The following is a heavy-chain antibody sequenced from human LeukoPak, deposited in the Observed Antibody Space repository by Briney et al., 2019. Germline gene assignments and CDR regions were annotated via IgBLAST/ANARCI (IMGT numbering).Heavy chain of an antibody. D-gene: IGHD2-15*01. CDR3: ARTIDCSSSSCSYGMDV. CDR2: IFDSGST. Sequence: PSETLSLTCAVSGGSMSRYYWSWIRQPPGEGLEWIGYIFDSGSTNYNPSLKSRVTISVDTSKNQFSLRLSSVTAADTAVYYCARTIDCSSSSCSYGMDVWGQGSTVTVPS. CDR1: GGSMSRYY. J-gene: IGHJ6*02. V-gene: IGHV4-59*08.